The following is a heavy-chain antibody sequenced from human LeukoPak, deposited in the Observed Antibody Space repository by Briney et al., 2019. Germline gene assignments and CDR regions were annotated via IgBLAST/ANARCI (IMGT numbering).Heavy chain of an antibody. Sequence: GGSLRLSCAASGFTFRDYYMSWIRQAPGKGLEWASHIGSSSIYTNYVDSVKGRFTISRDNAKNSLYLQMNSLRAEDTAVYYCARVQKGANNYGLDYWGQGALVTVSS. CDR3: ARVQKGANNYGLDY. CDR2: IGSSSIYT. D-gene: IGHD5-18*01. CDR1: GFTFRDYY. J-gene: IGHJ4*02. V-gene: IGHV3-11*06.